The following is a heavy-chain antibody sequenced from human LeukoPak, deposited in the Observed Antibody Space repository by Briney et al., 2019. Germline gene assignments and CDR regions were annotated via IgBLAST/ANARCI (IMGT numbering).Heavy chain of an antibody. CDR3: AKLFAAVAIPSSDY. V-gene: IGHV3-30*18. CDR2: ISYDGSNK. J-gene: IGHJ4*02. Sequence: GGSLRLSCVASGFTFSSYGMHWVRQAPGKGLEWVAVISYDGSNKYYADSVKGRFTISRDNSKNTLYLQMNSLRAEDTAVYYCAKLFAAVAIPSSDYWGQGTLVTVSS. D-gene: IGHD6-19*01. CDR1: GFTFSSYG.